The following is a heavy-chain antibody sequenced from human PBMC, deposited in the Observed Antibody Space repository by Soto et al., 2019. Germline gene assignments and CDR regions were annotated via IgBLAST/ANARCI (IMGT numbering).Heavy chain of an antibody. CDR3: ARGEAEMSTDSEYDY. D-gene: IGHD4-4*01. V-gene: IGHV1-69*13. Sequence: GAAVKVSCKASGGTFGSYAISWVRQAPRQGLEWMGGIIPIFGTAHYAQKVQGRVTITADESTSTAYMELSSLRSEDTAVYYCARGEAEMSTDSEYDYWGQGTLVTVSS. CDR2: IIPIFGTA. CDR1: GGTFGSYA. J-gene: IGHJ4*02.